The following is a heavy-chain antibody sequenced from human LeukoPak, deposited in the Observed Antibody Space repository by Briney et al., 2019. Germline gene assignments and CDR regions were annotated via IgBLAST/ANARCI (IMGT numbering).Heavy chain of an antibody. CDR2: IYPRDGST. CDR3: ARGLSKVRGVIMNY. D-gene: IGHD3-10*01. CDR1: GYTFTSNY. V-gene: IGHV1-46*01. Sequence: ASVQVSCKASGYTFTSNYIHWVRQAPGQGLEWMGMIYPRDGSTSYAQKFQGRVTMTRNTSISTAYMELSSLRSEDTAVYYCARGLSKVRGVIMNYWGQGTLVTVSS. J-gene: IGHJ4*02.